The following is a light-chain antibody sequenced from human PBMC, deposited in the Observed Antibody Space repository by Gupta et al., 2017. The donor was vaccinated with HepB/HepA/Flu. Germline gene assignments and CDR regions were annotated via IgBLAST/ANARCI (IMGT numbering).Light chain of an antibody. J-gene: IGLJ2*01. CDR2: EDN. V-gene: IGLV1-51*02. Sequence: QSVFTQPPSVFAAPGQQVTISCSVSSSNIGNAYVSWYHQLPGTAPNVLIYEDNKRPSGISARFSGSKTGTSATLHITALQTGEEADIYCGTWDTSLNAVVFGGGTKLTVL. CDR3: GTWDTSLNAVV. CDR1: SSNIGNAY.